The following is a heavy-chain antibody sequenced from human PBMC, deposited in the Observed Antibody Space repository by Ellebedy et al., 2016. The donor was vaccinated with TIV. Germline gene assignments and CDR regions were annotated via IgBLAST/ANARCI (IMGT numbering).Heavy chain of an antibody. CDR1: GGSISSYY. J-gene: IGHJ3*02. CDR2: IYYSGST. Sequence: SETLSLTCTVSGGSISSYYWSWIRQPPGKGLEWIGYIYYSGSTKYNPSLKSRVTISVDTSKNQLSLKLSSVTAADTAVYYCARDSPIFPDTFDIWGQGTMVTVSS. CDR3: ARDSPIFPDTFDI. D-gene: IGHD3-9*01. V-gene: IGHV4-59*01.